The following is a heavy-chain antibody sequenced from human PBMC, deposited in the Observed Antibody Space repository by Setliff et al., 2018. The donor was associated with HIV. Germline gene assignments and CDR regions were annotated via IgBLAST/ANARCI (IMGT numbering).Heavy chain of an antibody. Sequence: GASVKVSCKTSGYTFSDYGITWVRQAPGQGLEWMGWISVYNGNTNYAQKFQGRLSMSTASSTSTANMFLRSLRYDDTAVYYCARTPRIMVTLKGEYYYYSMDVWGKGTTVTVSS. J-gene: IGHJ6*03. D-gene: IGHD2-8*01. V-gene: IGHV1-18*01. CDR1: GYTFSDYG. CDR2: ISVYNGNT. CDR3: ARTPRIMVTLKGEYYYYSMDV.